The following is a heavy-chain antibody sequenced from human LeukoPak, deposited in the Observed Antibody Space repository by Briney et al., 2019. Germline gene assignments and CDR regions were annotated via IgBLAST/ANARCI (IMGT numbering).Heavy chain of an antibody. CDR1: GYTFTTYS. V-gene: IGHV1-46*01. Sequence: ASVKVSCKASGYTFTTYSMHWVRQAPGQGLEWMGIINPSGGSTRYAQKFQGRVTMTRDTSTSTVYMELSSLRSEDTAVYYCARTIAAAGSLVWFDPWGQGTLVTVSS. J-gene: IGHJ5*02. D-gene: IGHD6-13*01. CDR2: INPSGGST. CDR3: ARTIAAAGSLVWFDP.